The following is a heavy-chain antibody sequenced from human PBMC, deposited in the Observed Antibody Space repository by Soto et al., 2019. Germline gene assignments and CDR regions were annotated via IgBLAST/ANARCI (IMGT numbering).Heavy chain of an antibody. Sequence: EVQLLESGGGVIQPGGSRRLSCAASGFIFSSYAMSWVRQAPGQGLQWVSGISVSGGSTYYGDSVKGRFTISRDNSKNTLYLQMDSLTAEDTAVYYCAKEASPYGTNPFDVWGQRTMVTVSS. CDR2: ISVSGGST. CDR3: AKEASPYGTNPFDV. J-gene: IGHJ3*01. CDR1: GFIFSSYA. D-gene: IGHD1-26*01. V-gene: IGHV3-23*02.